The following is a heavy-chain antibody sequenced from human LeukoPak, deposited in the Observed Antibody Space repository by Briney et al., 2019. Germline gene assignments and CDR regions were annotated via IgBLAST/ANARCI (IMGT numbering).Heavy chain of an antibody. D-gene: IGHD5-18*01. Sequence: GGSLRLSCAASGFTFSSYAMGWVRQAPGKGLEWVSAISGSGGSTYYADSVKGRFTISRDNSKNTLYLQMNSLRAEDTAVYYCAKGSGIQLWLKPFDYWGQGTLVTVSS. V-gene: IGHV3-23*01. CDR2: ISGSGGST. CDR1: GFTFSSYA. J-gene: IGHJ4*02. CDR3: AKGSGIQLWLKPFDY.